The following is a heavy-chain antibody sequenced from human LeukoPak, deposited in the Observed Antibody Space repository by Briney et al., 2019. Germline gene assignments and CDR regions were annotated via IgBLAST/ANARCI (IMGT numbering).Heavy chain of an antibody. J-gene: IGHJ4*02. V-gene: IGHV1-69*05. Sequence: SVKVSCKASGGTFSSYAISWVRQAPGQELEWMGGIIPIFGTANYAQKFQGRVTITTDESTSTAYMELSSLRSEDTAVYYCARAWAACGGDCYSLFGFDYWGQGTLATVSS. CDR1: GGTFSSYA. CDR2: IIPIFGTA. D-gene: IGHD2-21*02. CDR3: ARAWAACGGDCYSLFGFDY.